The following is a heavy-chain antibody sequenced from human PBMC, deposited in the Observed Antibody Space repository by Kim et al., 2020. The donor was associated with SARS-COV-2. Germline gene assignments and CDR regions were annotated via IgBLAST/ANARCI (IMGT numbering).Heavy chain of an antibody. V-gene: IGHV1-69*13. CDR1: GGTFSSYA. J-gene: IGHJ6*02. CDR2: IIPIFGTA. D-gene: IGHD4-17*01. CDR3: ARDRAVTELGDYYYGMDV. Sequence: SVKVSCKASGGTFSSYAISWVRQAPGQGLEWMGGIIPIFGTANYAQKFQGRVTITADESTSTAYMELSSLRSEDTAVYYCARDRAVTELGDYYYGMDVWGQGTTVTVSS.